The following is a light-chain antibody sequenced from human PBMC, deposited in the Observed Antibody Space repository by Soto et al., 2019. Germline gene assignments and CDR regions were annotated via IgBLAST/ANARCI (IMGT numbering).Light chain of an antibody. Sequence: SVLTQPPSTSWTPGQTVPISCSGGRSNIGSNTVNWYQQLPGTAPKLLIYGNNQRPSGVPDRFSGLRSGTSASLAISGLRSEDEADYYCAIWDDSLNGFYVFGVGTKVTVL. J-gene: IGLJ1*01. CDR3: AIWDDSLNGFYV. CDR2: GNN. CDR1: RSNIGSNT. V-gene: IGLV1-44*01.